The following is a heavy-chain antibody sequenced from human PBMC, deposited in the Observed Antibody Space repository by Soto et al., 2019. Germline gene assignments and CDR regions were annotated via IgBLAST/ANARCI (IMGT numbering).Heavy chain of an antibody. J-gene: IGHJ4*02. CDR1: GFTFSSYA. Sequence: VQLLESGGGLVQPGGSLRLSCAASGFTFSSYAMSWVRQAPGKGLEWVAVISYDGSNKYYADSVKGRFTISRDNSKNTLYLQMNSLRAEDTAVYYCAKDSGASGYGILDYWGQGTLVTVSS. CDR3: AKDSGASGYGILDY. CDR2: ISYDGSNK. V-gene: IGHV3-30*18. D-gene: IGHD5-12*01.